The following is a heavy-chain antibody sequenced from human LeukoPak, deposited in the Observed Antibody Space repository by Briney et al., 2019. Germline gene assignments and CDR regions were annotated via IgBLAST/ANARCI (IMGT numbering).Heavy chain of an antibody. CDR2: ISSSSSTI. CDR3: ARDFRGDTAMVTDYFDY. J-gene: IGHJ4*02. CDR1: GFTFSSYS. D-gene: IGHD5-18*01. V-gene: IGHV3-48*04. Sequence: GGSLRLSCAASGFTFSSYSMNWVRQAPGKGLEWVSYISSSSSTIYYADSVKGRFTISRDNAKNSLYLQMNSLRAGDTAVYYCARDFRGDTAMVTDYFDYWGQGTLVTVSS.